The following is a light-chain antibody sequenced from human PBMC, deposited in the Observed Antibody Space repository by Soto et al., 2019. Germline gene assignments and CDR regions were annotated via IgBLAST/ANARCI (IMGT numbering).Light chain of an antibody. Sequence: EIVTSQSPASLSVSPGERAPLSCRASQSVSSNLAWYQQKPGQAPRLLIYGTSTRATGVPARFSGSGSGTEFTLTISNLQSEDFAVYYCQQYNDWPPLTFGGGTKVDIK. V-gene: IGKV3-15*01. J-gene: IGKJ4*01. CDR2: GTS. CDR3: QQYNDWPPLT. CDR1: QSVSSN.